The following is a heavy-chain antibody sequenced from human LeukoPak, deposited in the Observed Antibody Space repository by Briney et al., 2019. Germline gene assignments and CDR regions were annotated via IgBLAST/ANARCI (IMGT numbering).Heavy chain of an antibody. CDR2: ISYDGSNE. Sequence: GGSLRLSCATSGSIFTTYGIHWVRQAPGKGLEWVAVISYDGSNEFYTDSVKGRFTMSRDNSKNTLYLQMNSLRSDDTAVYYCARDPQRWQQLPHYWYFDLWGRGTLVIVSS. D-gene: IGHD5-24*01. CDR1: GSIFTTYG. CDR3: ARDPQRWQQLPHYWYFDL. V-gene: IGHV3-30*03. J-gene: IGHJ2*01.